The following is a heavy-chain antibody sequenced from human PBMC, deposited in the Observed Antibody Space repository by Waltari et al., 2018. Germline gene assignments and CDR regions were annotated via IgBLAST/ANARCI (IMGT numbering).Heavy chain of an antibody. V-gene: IGHV3-74*01. CDR2: INSDGSST. D-gene: IGHD3-10*01. CDR1: GFTFTRYL. Sequence: EVQLDESGGGLVQPGGSLRLSCSASGFTFTRYLMNWVRQDPGKGLVWVARINSDGSSTTYADSVKGRFTISRDNAKNTVYLQMNSLRVEDTAVYYCTRALWLGELYDYWGQGTLVTVSS. J-gene: IGHJ4*02. CDR3: TRALWLGELYDY.